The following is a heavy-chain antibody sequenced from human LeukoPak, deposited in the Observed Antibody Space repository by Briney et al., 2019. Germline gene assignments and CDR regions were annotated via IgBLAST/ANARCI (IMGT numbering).Heavy chain of an antibody. Sequence: SETLSLTCTVSGGSISSGGYYWSWIRQHPGKGLEWIGYIYYSGSTYYNPSLKSRVTISVDTSKNQFSLKLSSVTAAETAVYYCATGRGSMVRGVNSSYMDVWGKGTTVTVSS. CDR3: ATGRGSMVRGVNSSYMDV. D-gene: IGHD3-10*01. J-gene: IGHJ6*03. CDR1: GGSISSGGYY. V-gene: IGHV4-31*03. CDR2: IYYSGST.